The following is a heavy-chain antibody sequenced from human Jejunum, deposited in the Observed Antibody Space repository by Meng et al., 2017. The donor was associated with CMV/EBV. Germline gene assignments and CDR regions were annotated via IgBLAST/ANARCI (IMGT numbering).Heavy chain of an antibody. J-gene: IGHJ4*02. Sequence: SCEVSGFIFSDYHMNWVRQAPGRGLEWVARSRHKGDSYTTEYAASAKGRFTISRDDSKKSVFLQMSSLTTEDTAFYYCVREIYCTLEYWGQGTLVTVSS. D-gene: IGHD1-26*01. V-gene: IGHV3-72*01. CDR1: GFIFSDYH. CDR2: SRHKGDSYTT. CDR3: VREIYCTLEY.